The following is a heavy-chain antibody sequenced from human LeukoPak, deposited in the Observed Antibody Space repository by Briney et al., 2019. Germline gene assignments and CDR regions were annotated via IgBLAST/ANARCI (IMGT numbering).Heavy chain of an antibody. Sequence: GGSLRLSCAASGFTFSSYAMSWVRQAPGKGPEWVSAISVTGSSTYYADSVEGRFTLSRDNSKNTLYLQVNSLRAEDTAVYYCAKGAAVAGTLLDYSGQRTLVSVSS. CDR2: ISVTGSST. CDR3: AKGAAVAGTLLDY. J-gene: IGHJ4*02. V-gene: IGHV3-23*01. CDR1: GFTFSSYA. D-gene: IGHD6-19*01.